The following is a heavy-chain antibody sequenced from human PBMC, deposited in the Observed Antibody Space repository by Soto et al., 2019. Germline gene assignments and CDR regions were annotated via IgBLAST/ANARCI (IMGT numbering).Heavy chain of an antibody. CDR3: ARESRGRRFGELFAYFDY. Sequence: ASVKVSCKASGYTFTGYYMHWVRQAPGQGLEWMGWINPNSGGTNYAQKFQGWVTMTRDTSISTAYMELSRLRSGDTAVYYCARESRGRRFGELFAYFDYWGQGTLVTVSS. D-gene: IGHD3-10*01. CDR1: GYTFTGYY. V-gene: IGHV1-2*04. J-gene: IGHJ4*02. CDR2: INPNSGGT.